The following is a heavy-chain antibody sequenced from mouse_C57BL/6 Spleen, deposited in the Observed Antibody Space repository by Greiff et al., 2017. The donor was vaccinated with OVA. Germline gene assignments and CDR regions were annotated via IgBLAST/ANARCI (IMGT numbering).Heavy chain of an antibody. CDR3: ASNYVDYYAMDY. J-gene: IGHJ4*01. CDR2: IYPGDGDT. V-gene: IGHV1-80*01. CDR1: GYAFSSYW. Sequence: QVQLQQSGAELVKPGASVKISCKASGYAFSSYWMNWVKQRPGKGLEWIGQIYPGDGDTNYNGKFKGKATLTADKSSSTAYMQLSSLTSEDSAVYFCASNYVDYYAMDYWGQGTSVTVSS. D-gene: IGHD2-1*01.